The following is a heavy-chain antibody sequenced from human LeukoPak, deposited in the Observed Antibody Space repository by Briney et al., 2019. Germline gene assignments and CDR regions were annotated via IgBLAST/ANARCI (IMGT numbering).Heavy chain of an antibody. J-gene: IGHJ4*02. CDR3: ARAKDKFADSAYYFDK. CDR1: GDSISSSSYY. D-gene: IGHD2-15*01. Sequence: SETLSLTCTVSGDSISSSSYYWGWIRQPPGRGLECIGGVYYSGSTYYNPSLKSRVTMSIDTSKNQFSLRLTSVTAADTAVYYCARAKDKFADSAYYFDKWGQGTLVTVSS. CDR2: VYYSGST. V-gene: IGHV4-39*07.